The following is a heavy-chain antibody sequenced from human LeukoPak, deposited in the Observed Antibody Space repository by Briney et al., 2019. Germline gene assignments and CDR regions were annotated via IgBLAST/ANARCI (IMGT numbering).Heavy chain of an antibody. CDR1: GFSFSSSG. D-gene: IGHD3-10*01. CDR3: AGPLGSPYFHH. V-gene: IGHV3-48*01. Sequence: GGSLRLSCAASGFSFSSSGVNWVRQAPGKGLEWVSYIDTSSTTKNYADSVKGRFTISRDNAKNSLYLQMNSLRAEDTAVYYCAGPLGSPYFHHWGQGTLVTVSS. J-gene: IGHJ1*01. CDR2: IDTSSTTK.